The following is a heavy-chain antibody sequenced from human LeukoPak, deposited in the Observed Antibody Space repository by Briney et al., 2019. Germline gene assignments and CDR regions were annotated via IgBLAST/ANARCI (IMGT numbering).Heavy chain of an antibody. D-gene: IGHD6-13*01. CDR2: FDPEDGET. J-gene: IGHJ2*01. V-gene: IGHV1-24*01. CDR1: GYTLTELS. Sequence: ASVKVSCKVSGYTLTELSMHWVRQAPGKGLEWMGGFDPEDGETIYAQKFQGRVTMTEDTSTDTAYMELSSLRSDDTAVYYCARTIAAAGTWYFDLWGRGTLVTVSS. CDR3: ARTIAAAGTWYFDL.